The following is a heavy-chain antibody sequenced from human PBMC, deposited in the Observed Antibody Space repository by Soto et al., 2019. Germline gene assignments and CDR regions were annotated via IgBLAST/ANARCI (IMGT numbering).Heavy chain of an antibody. CDR3: ATVSRIYYYGMDV. CDR1: GGSFSGYY. CDR2: INHSGST. D-gene: IGHD2-15*01. Sequence: QVQLQQWGAGLLKPSETLSLTCAVYGGSFSGYYWSWIGQPPGKGLEWIGEINHSGSTNYNPSLKSRVTISLDTSKNQVSLKLSSVTAADTAVYYCATVSRIYYYGMDVWGQESTATVSS. J-gene: IGHJ6*02. V-gene: IGHV4-34*01.